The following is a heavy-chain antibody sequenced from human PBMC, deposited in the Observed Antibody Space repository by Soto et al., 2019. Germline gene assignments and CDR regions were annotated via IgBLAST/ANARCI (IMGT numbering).Heavy chain of an antibody. V-gene: IGHV3-21*01. CDR3: AREYTAWPLAYGLDV. Sequence: GGSLRLSCVGSGSTFSTYSINWVRQAPGKGLEWVSSISSRSDIYYADSVKGRFTISRDNAKNSVSLQMNSLRAEDTAVYYCAREYTAWPLAYGLDVWGQGTTVTVSS. CDR1: GSTFSTYS. J-gene: IGHJ6*02. CDR2: ISSRSDI. D-gene: IGHD2-2*02.